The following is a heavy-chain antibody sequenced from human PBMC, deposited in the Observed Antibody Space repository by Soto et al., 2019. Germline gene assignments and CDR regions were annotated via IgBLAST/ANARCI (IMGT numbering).Heavy chain of an antibody. D-gene: IGHD6-19*01. Sequence: QVQLVQSGTEVKKPGASVKVSCKASGYIFTTYGISWVRQAPGQGLEWMGWSSAYNGDTNYAQKFRGRVTMTTDTPTSTADMELRSLRSDDTAVYYCARDRSGWVFEDWGQGALVTVSS. CDR3: ARDRSGWVFED. CDR2: SSAYNGDT. V-gene: IGHV1-18*01. CDR1: GYIFTTYG. J-gene: IGHJ1*01.